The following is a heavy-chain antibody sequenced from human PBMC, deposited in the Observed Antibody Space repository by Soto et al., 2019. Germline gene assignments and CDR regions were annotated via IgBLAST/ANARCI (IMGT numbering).Heavy chain of an antibody. Sequence: SETLSLTCTVSGGSISSSSYYWGWIRQPPGKGLEWIGSIYYSGSTYYNPSLKSRVTISVDTSKNQFSLKLSSVTAADTAVYYCAREGPGQPTDYWGQGTLVTVSS. J-gene: IGHJ4*02. D-gene: IGHD3-10*01. V-gene: IGHV4-39*07. CDR3: AREGPGQPTDY. CDR1: GGSISSSSYY. CDR2: IYYSGST.